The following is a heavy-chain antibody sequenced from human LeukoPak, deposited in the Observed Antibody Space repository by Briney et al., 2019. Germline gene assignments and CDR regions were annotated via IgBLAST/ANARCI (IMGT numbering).Heavy chain of an antibody. CDR3: ARSGYSSSWYGGGFDY. CDR2: INENGRST. V-gene: IGHV3-74*01. Sequence: PGGSLRLSCVASEFMFSSNWMHWVRQGPGKGLAWVSRINENGRSTSYADSVKGRFTISRDNSKNTLYLQMNSLRAEDTAVYYCARSGYSSSWYGGGFDYWGQGTLVTVSS. J-gene: IGHJ4*02. D-gene: IGHD6-13*01. CDR1: EFMFSSNW.